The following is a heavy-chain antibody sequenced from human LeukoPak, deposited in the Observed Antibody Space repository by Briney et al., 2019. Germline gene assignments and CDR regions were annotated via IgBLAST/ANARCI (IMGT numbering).Heavy chain of an antibody. D-gene: IGHD2/OR15-2a*01. V-gene: IGHV1-46*01. Sequence: ASVKVSCKASGYTFTSYYMHWVRQAPGQGLEWMGIIKPSGGSTLYAQKFQGRVTVTSDMSTSTVYVELSSLRPEDTAVYYCAREVPENFNFDYWGQGTLVTVSS. CDR2: IKPSGGST. J-gene: IGHJ4*02. CDR3: AREVPENFNFDY. CDR1: GYTFTSYY.